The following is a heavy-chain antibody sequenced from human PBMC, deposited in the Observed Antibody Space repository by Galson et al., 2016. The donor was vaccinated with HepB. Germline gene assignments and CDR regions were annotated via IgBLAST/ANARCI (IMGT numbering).Heavy chain of an antibody. CDR1: DYSISSGYY. CDR2: IFHTGST. CDR3: ATGGAARLDY. J-gene: IGHJ4*02. D-gene: IGHD6-6*01. V-gene: IGHV4-38-2*02. Sequence: ETLSLTCTVSDYSISSGYYWGWIRQPPGTGLEWIGSIFHTGSTYYNPSLKSRVTFSVDTSKNQFSLKLSSVTAADTAVYYCATGGAARLDYWGQGTLVTVSS.